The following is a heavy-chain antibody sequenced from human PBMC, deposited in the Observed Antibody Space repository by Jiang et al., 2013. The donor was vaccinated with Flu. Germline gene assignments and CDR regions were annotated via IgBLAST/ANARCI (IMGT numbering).Heavy chain of an antibody. Sequence: GLVKPSETLSLTCTVSGSPISGYYWSWIRQPPGKGLEYIGHIFYSGSANYNPSLKSRVTISVDTSKNQFSLKLRSVTAADTAVYYCARLWSAAYYFDFWGRGTLVAVSS. D-gene: IGHD3-3*01. J-gene: IGHJ2*01. CDR3: ARLWSAAYYFDF. V-gene: IGHV4-59*08. CDR1: GSPISGYY. CDR2: IFYSGSA.